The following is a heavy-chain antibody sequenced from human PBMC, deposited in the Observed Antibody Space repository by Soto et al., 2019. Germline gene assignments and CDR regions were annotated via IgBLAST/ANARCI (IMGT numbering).Heavy chain of an antibody. V-gene: IGHV3-23*01. CDR1: GFTFSSYA. CDR3: ATELYSSSSGDFQH. CDR2: ISGSGGST. J-gene: IGHJ1*01. Sequence: GGSLRLSCAASGFTFSSYAMSWVRQAPGKGLEWVSAISGSGGSTYSAASVKGRFTISRDNSKNTRYLQRNSLGAEDKAVYYCATELYSSSSGDFQHWGQGTLVTVSS. D-gene: IGHD6-6*01.